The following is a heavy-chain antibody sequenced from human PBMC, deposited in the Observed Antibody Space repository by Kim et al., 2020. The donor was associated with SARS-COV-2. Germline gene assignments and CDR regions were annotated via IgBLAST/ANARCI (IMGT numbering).Heavy chain of an antibody. CDR3: ARLAADKDY. CDR2: GST. J-gene: IGHJ4*02. V-gene: IGHV4-39*01. Sequence: GSTYHTPSLTSRVTNSVDTSKNQFSLKLSSVTAADTAVYYCARLAADKDYWGQGTLVTISS.